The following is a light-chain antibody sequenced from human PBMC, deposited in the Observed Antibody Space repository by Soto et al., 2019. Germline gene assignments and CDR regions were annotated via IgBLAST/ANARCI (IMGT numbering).Light chain of an antibody. Sequence: EIVLTQSPATLSLSPGERATLSCRASQSVSDYLAWYQQKPGQAPRLLIYDASNRATGIPARFSGSGSGTDFALTISIRGPEDVAVEVCHRRYNGSPWTFGQGTKVDIK. CDR3: HRRYNGSPWT. V-gene: IGKV3-11*01. CDR1: QSVSDY. CDR2: DAS. J-gene: IGKJ1*01.